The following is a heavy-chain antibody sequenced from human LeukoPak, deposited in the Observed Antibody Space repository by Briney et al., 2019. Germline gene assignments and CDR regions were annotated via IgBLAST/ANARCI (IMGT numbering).Heavy chain of an antibody. Sequence: ASVKVSCKASGYTFTSYGISWVRQAPEQGLEWMGWISAYNGNTNYAQKLQGRVTMTTDTSTSTAYMELRSLRSDDTAVYYCARTSHCSSTSCYSSWFDPWGQGTLVTVSS. D-gene: IGHD2-2*01. CDR1: GYTFTSYG. V-gene: IGHV1-18*01. CDR3: ARTSHCSSTSCYSSWFDP. CDR2: ISAYNGNT. J-gene: IGHJ5*02.